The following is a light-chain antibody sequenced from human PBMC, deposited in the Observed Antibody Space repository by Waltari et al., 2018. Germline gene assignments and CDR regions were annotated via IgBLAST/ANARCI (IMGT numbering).Light chain of an antibody. Sequence: DIVMTQSPDSLAVSLGERASINCKSSQRVLHSPKNKNYLAWYQQKPGQPLKLLMYWASTRESGVTDRFSGSGSGTDFTLTISSLQAEDVAVYYCQQQYTAPITFGQGTRLDIK. J-gene: IGKJ5*01. V-gene: IGKV4-1*01. CDR1: QRVLHSPKNKNY. CDR3: QQQYTAPIT. CDR2: WAS.